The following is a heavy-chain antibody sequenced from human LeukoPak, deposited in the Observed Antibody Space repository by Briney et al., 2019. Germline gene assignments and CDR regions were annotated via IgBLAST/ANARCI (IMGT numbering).Heavy chain of an antibody. V-gene: IGHV3-23*01. Sequence: PGGSLRLSCAASGFTFSSYAMSWVRQAPGKGLEWVSAISGSGGSTYHADSVKGRFTISRDNSKNTLYLQMNSLRAEDTAVYYCAKDLYCSGGSCYRTVTDAFDIWGQGTMVTVSS. CDR1: GFTFSSYA. CDR2: ISGSGGST. CDR3: AKDLYCSGGSCYRTVTDAFDI. J-gene: IGHJ3*02. D-gene: IGHD2-15*01.